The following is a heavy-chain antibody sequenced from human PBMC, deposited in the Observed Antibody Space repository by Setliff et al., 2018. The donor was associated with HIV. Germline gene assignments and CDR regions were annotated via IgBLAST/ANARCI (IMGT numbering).Heavy chain of an antibody. CDR2: IYYRGGT. J-gene: IGHJ4*02. V-gene: IGHV4-59*01. Sequence: SETLSLTCNVSGDSIKDYYWSWIRQPPGKGLEWIGYIYYRGGTNYNPSLKSRLTISVDAAMNQFSLKLSSVTTADTAVYYCARATATWLVDNWGQGTLVTVSS. CDR3: ARATATWLVDN. CDR1: GDSIKDYY. D-gene: IGHD2-15*01.